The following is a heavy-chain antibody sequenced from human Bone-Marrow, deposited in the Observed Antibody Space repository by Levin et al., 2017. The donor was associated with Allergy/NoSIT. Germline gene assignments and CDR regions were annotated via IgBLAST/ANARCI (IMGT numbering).Heavy chain of an antibody. CDR1: GFSLSNYW. CDR2: INSDGRTT. V-gene: IGHV3-74*01. D-gene: IGHD6-19*01. Sequence: QAGGSLRLSCAASGFSLSNYWIHWIRQPPGKGLVWVSRINSDGRTTEYADSVKGRFTISRDNAKNTVYLQMNSLRAEDTAEYFCANLAVEDYWGQGTLVTVSS. CDR3: ANLAVEDY. J-gene: IGHJ4*02.